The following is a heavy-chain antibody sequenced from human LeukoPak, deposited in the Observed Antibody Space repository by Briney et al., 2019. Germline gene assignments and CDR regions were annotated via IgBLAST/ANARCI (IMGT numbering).Heavy chain of an antibody. CDR1: GGSISSYY. CDR3: ARGPPFDY. CDR2: IYYSGST. Sequence: SETLSLTCTVSGGSISSYYWSRIRQPPGKGLEWIGYIYYSGSTNYNPSLKSRVTISVDTSKNQFSLKLSSVTAADTAVYYCARGPPFDYWGQGTLVTVSS. J-gene: IGHJ4*02. V-gene: IGHV4-59*12.